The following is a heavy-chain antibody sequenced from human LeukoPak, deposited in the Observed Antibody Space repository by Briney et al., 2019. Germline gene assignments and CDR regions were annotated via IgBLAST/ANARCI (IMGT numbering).Heavy chain of an antibody. CDR2: ISYDGSNK. J-gene: IGHJ5*02. V-gene: IGHV3-30*04. Sequence: PGRSLRLSCAASGFTFSSYAMHWVRQAPGKGLEWVAVISYDGSNKYYADSVKGRFTISRDNSKNTLYLQMNSLRAEDTAVYYCARASPGIAAPGVTLRNNWFDPWGQGTLVTVSS. CDR3: ARASPGIAAPGVTLRNNWFDP. D-gene: IGHD6-13*01. CDR1: GFTFSSYA.